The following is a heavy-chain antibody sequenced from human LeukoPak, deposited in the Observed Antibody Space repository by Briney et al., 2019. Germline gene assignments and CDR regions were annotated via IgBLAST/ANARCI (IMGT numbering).Heavy chain of an antibody. CDR2: IYHSGST. CDR3: ACRGYSCGYPDAFDI. V-gene: IGHV4-4*02. CDR1: GGSISSSNW. D-gene: IGHD5-18*01. J-gene: IGHJ3*02. Sequence: SETLSLTCAVSGGSISSSNWWSWVRQPPGKGLEWIGEIYHSGSTNYNPSLKSRVTISVDKSKNQFSLKLSSVTAADTAVYYCACRGYSCGYPDAFDIWGQGTMVTVSS.